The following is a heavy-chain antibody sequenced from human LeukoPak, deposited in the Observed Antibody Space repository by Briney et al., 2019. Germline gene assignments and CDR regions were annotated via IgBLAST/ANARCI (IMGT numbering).Heavy chain of an antibody. CDR1: GGSISSYY. CDR2: IYYSGST. D-gene: IGHD5-18*01. Sequence: NPSETLSLTCTVSGGSISSYYWSWIRQPPGKGLEWIGYIYYSGSTNYNPSLKSRVTISVDTSKNQFSLKLSSVTAADTAVYYCARDRVDTAMVTGSPHYPLYYMDVWGKGTTITVSS. J-gene: IGHJ6*03. CDR3: ARDRVDTAMVTGSPHYPLYYMDV. V-gene: IGHV4-59*01.